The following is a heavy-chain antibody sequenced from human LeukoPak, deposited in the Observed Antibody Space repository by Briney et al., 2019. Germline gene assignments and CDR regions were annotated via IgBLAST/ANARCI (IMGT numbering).Heavy chain of an antibody. J-gene: IGHJ4*02. D-gene: IGHD3-9*01. Sequence: GGSLRLSCAASRFTLSTHAMSWVRQAPGKGLEWVSGISWNSGSIGYADSVKGRFTISRDNAKNSLYLQMNSLRAEDTALYYCAKAGGVLRYFDWLLYFDYWGQGTLITVSS. CDR1: RFTLSTHA. CDR3: AKAGGVLRYFDWLLYFDY. CDR2: ISWNSGSI. V-gene: IGHV3-9*01.